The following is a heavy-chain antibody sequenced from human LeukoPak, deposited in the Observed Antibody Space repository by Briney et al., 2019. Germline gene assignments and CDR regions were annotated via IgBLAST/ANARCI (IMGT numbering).Heavy chain of an antibody. CDR2: INHSGST. D-gene: IGHD4-17*01. Sequence: PSETLSLTCAVYGGSFSGYYWSWIRQPPGKGLEWIGEINHSGSTNYNPSLKSRVTISVDTSKNQFSLKLSSVTAADTAVYYCARLGGSRTGLRGTFFDYWGQGTLVTVSS. V-gene: IGHV4-34*01. J-gene: IGHJ4*02. CDR1: GGSFSGYY. CDR3: ARLGGSRTGLRGTFFDY.